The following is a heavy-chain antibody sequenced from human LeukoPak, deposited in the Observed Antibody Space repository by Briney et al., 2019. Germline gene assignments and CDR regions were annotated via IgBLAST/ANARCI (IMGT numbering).Heavy chain of an antibody. D-gene: IGHD6-6*01. V-gene: IGHV1-69*05. J-gene: IGHJ6*03. Sequence: SVKVSCKASGGTFSSYAISWVRQAPGQGLEWMGGIIPIFGTANYAQKFQGRVTITTDESTSTAYMELGSLRSEDTAVYYCARVAARLLYYYYMDVWGKGTTVTVSS. CDR2: IIPIFGTA. CDR1: GGTFSSYA. CDR3: ARVAARLLYYYYMDV.